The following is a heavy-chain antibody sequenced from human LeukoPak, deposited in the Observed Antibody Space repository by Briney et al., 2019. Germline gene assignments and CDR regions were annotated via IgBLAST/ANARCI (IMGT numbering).Heavy chain of an antibody. V-gene: IGHV1-8*01. Sequence: GASVKVSCKASGYTFTSYDINWVRQATGQGLEWMGWMNPNSGNTGYAQKFQGRVTMTRNTSISTAYMELSSLRSEDTAVYYCARGYGLAAGTEFYDYSGQGTLVTVSS. CDR3: ARGYGLAAGTEFYDY. CDR2: MNPNSGNT. D-gene: IGHD6-13*01. J-gene: IGHJ4*02. CDR1: GYTFTSYD.